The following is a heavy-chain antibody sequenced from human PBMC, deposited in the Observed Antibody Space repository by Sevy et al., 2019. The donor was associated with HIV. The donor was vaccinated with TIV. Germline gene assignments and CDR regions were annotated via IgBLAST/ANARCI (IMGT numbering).Heavy chain of an antibody. J-gene: IGHJ6*02. CDR3: AKNRLPGGSYFSRHGLDV. D-gene: IGHD3-10*01. CDR2: ILHDGSYR. V-gene: IGHV3-30*18. CDR1: GFTFSSCD. Sequence: GVSLRLSCAASGFTFSSCDMHWVRQAPGKGLEWVAIILHDGSYREYVDSVRGRFTMSRDNSKNTMYLQMNGLSIEDTAVYYCAKNRLPGGSYFSRHGLDVWGRGTTVTVSS.